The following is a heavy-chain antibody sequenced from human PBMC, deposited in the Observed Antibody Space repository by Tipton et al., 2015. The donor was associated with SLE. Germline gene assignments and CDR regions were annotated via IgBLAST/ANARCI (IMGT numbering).Heavy chain of an antibody. CDR3: ARVGDDFWSGFGYYYYMDV. D-gene: IGHD3-3*01. V-gene: IGHV4-34*01. J-gene: IGHJ6*03. CDR1: GGSFSDFY. Sequence: TLSLTCAVYGGSFSDFYWNWIRQPPGQGLVWIGEITHGSTNYNPSLKSRVTISVDMSKNQFSLKLTSVTAADTAIYYCARVGDDFWSGFGYYYYMDVWGKGTTVTVSS. CDR2: ITHGST.